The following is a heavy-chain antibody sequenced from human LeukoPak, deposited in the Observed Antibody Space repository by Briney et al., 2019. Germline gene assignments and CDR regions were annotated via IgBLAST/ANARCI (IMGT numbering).Heavy chain of an antibody. CDR3: ARDSAANYYDSSDY. CDR2: ISAYNGNT. Sequence: ASVKVSCKASGYTFTSYGFSWVRQAPGQGLEWMGWISAYNGNTNYAQKLQGRVTMTTDTSTSTAYMELRSLRSDDTAVYYCARDSAANYYDSSDYWGQGTLVTVSS. J-gene: IGHJ4*02. D-gene: IGHD3-22*01. V-gene: IGHV1-18*01. CDR1: GYTFTSYG.